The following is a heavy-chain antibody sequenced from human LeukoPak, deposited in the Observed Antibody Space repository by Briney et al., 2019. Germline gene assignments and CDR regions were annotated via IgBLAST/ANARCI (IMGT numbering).Heavy chain of an antibody. D-gene: IGHD1-26*01. CDR1: GGSFSGYY. Sequence: PSETLSLTCAVYGGSFSGYYWSWIRQPPGKGLEWIGEINHSGSTNYNTSLKSRVTISVDTSKNQFSLKLSSVTAADTAVYYCARGQVFSGSYPFDYWGQGTLVTVSS. CDR2: INHSGST. V-gene: IGHV4-34*01. CDR3: ARGQVFSGSYPFDY. J-gene: IGHJ4*02.